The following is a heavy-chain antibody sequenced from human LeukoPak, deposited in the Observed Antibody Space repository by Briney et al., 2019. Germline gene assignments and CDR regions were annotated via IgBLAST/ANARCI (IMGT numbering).Heavy chain of an antibody. CDR2: ISSSSSYI. V-gene: IGHV3-21*01. D-gene: IGHD2-2*01. J-gene: IGHJ4*02. CDR3: VREGDIVVVPAAHVWDY. Sequence: GGSLRLSCAASGFTVSSNYMSWVRQAPGKGLEWVSSISSSSSYIYYADSVKGRFTISRDNAKNSLYLQMNSLRAEDTAVYYCVREGDIVVVPAAHVWDYWGQGTLVTVSS. CDR1: GFTVSSNY.